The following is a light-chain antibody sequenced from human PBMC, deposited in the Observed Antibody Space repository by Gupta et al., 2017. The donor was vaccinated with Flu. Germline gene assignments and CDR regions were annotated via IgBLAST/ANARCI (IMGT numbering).Light chain of an antibody. CDR2: RND. CDR1: YSNIGSNT. Sequence: QSVLPQSPSASENPGQRVTISCSGSYSNIGSNTVYWYQHLTGTAPKILIYRNDPRPSGVPDRFSGSKSGTSASLAISGLQAEDEADYYCAAWDNSRNGRVFGGGTKVTVL. CDR3: AAWDNSRNGRV. V-gene: IGLV1-44*01. J-gene: IGLJ3*02.